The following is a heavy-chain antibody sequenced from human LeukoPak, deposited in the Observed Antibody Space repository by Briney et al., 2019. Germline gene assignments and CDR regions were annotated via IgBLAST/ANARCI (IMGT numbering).Heavy chain of an antibody. J-gene: IGHJ6*03. D-gene: IGHD3-10*01. V-gene: IGHV1-8*03. Sequence: ASVKVSCKASGYTFTSYDINWVRQATGQGLEWMGWMNPNSGNTGYAQKFQGRVTITRNTSISTAYMELSSLRSEDTAVYYCARGLMVRGVIAYYYYMDVWGKGTTATVSS. CDR1: GYTFTSYD. CDR3: ARGLMVRGVIAYYYYMDV. CDR2: MNPNSGNT.